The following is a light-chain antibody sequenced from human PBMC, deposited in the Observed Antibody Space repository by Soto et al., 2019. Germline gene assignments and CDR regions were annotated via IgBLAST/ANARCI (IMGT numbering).Light chain of an antibody. CDR2: AAS. CDR1: QVISTS. J-gene: IGKJ5*01. Sequence: DIQMTQSPSSLFSSVGESVTITCRASQVISTSLAWYQVKPGKAPKLLIYAASTLESGVPSRFSATVSGTEFSLTITSLQPEDFATYYCQQLFDSPITFGQGTRLEIK. V-gene: IGKV1-9*01. CDR3: QQLFDSPIT.